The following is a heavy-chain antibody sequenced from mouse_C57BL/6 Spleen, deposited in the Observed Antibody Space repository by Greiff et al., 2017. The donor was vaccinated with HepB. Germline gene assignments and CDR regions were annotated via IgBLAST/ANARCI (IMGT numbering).Heavy chain of an antibody. CDR1: GFTFSDYY. V-gene: IGHV5-16*01. D-gene: IGHD2-3*01. CDR3: ARDFYDGSYYAMDY. CDR2: INYDGSST. Sequence: VQLKESEGGLVQPGSSMKLSCTASGFTFSDYYMAWVRQVPEKGLEWVANINYDGSSTYYLDSLKSRFIISRDNAKNILYLQMSSLKSEDTATYYCARDFYDGSYYAMDYWGQGTSVTVSS. J-gene: IGHJ4*01.